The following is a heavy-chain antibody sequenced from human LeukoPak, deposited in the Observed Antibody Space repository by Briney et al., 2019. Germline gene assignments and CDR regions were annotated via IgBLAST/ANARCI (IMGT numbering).Heavy chain of an antibody. V-gene: IGHV3-21*01. CDR2: ISTSSSYI. D-gene: IGHD3-3*01. CDR3: ARAMGYDFFLDGFDP. CDR1: GFTFSGYS. Sequence: GGSLRLSCGASGFTFSGYSMNWVRQAPGKGLEWVSSISTSSSYIYYADSVKGRFTISRDNAKKSLYLQMNSLRAEDTAVYYCARAMGYDFFLDGFDPWGQGTLVTVSS. J-gene: IGHJ5*02.